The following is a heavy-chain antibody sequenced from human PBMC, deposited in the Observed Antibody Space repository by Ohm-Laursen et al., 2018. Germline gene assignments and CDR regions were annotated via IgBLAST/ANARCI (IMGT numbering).Heavy chain of an antibody. D-gene: IGHD3-22*01. V-gene: IGHV3-23*01. CDR1: GLTFSSSA. CDR3: ATEDSSGHYSFDF. J-gene: IGHJ4*02. CDR2: ISESGGFS. Sequence: GSLRLSCTASGLTFSSSAMSWLRQAPGKGLEWVSAISESGGFSKYADSVKGRFTISRDNSKNTLYLQMNSLRADDTAVYHCATEDSSGHYSFDFWGQGTLVTVSS.